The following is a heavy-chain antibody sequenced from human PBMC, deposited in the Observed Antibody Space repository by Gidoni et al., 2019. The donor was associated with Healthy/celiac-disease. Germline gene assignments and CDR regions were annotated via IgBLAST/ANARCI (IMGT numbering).Heavy chain of an antibody. V-gene: IGHV3-15*01. CDR2: IKSKTDGGTT. D-gene: IGHD4-17*01. CDR1: GFPFSNAW. Sequence: EVQLVESGGGLVKPGGSLRLSCAASGFPFSNAWMSWVRQAPGKGLEWVGRIKSKTDGGTTDYAAPVKGRFTISRDDSKNTLYLQMNSLKTEDTAVYYCTTDGDYGDYYFDYWGQGTLVTVSS. J-gene: IGHJ4*02. CDR3: TTDGDYGDYYFDY.